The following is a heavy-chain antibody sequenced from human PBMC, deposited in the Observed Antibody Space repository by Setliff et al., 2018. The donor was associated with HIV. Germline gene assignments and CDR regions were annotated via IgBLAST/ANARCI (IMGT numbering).Heavy chain of an antibody. CDR2: LSPSGTT. CDR3: ASFFVTTVTNQDY. J-gene: IGHJ4*02. D-gene: IGHD4-17*01. Sequence: LRLSCAASGFTFSNYAMGWVRQVPGKGLEWIGELSPSGTTRSNPSLQSRVTISLDTSNNQFSLKLTSVTAADTAMYYCASFFVTTVTNQDYWGQGTPVTVSS. CDR1: GFTFSNYA. V-gene: IGHV4-34*08.